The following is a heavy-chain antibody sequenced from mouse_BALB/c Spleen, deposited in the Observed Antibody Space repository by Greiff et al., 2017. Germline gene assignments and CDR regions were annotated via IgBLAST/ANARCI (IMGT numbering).Heavy chain of an antibody. D-gene: IGHD1-1*01. Sequence: LQQPGSELVRPGASVKLSCKASGYTFTSYWMHWVKQRPGQGLEWIGNIYPGSGSTNYDEKFKSKATLTVDTSSSTAYMQLSSLTSEDSAVYDCTRGITTVVGDYWGQGTTLTVSS. CDR1: GYTFTSYW. J-gene: IGHJ2*01. CDR3: TRGITTVVGDY. CDR2: IYPGSGST. V-gene: IGHV1S22*01.